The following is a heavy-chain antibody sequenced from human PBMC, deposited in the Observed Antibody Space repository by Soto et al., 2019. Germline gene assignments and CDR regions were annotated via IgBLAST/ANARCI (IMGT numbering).Heavy chain of an antibody. J-gene: IGHJ5*02. CDR2: IGGSGSSA. CDR3: AKDAVAYNGECDWFDL. CDR1: GFTFKNFA. Sequence: EVQLLESGGGLVQPGGSLRLSCVASGFTFKNFAVSWVRQAPGKGMEWVSAIGGSGSSANYADSVKGRFTVSRDDSKSTLYLQTSGLRVDDTALYYCAKDAVAYNGECDWFDLWGQGTLVTVSS. D-gene: IGHD3-10*01. V-gene: IGHV3-23*01.